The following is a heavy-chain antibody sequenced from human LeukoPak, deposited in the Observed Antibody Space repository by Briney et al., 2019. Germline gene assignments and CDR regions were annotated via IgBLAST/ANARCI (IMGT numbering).Heavy chain of an antibody. CDR2: ISPNSGGT. Sequence: ASAKVSCKASGYTFTGYYMHWVRQAPGQGLEWMGWISPNSGGTNYAQKFQGRVTMTRDTSISTAYMELSRLRSDDTAVYYCARDIVVVARDYYYGMDVWGQGTTVTVSS. CDR1: GYTFTGYY. CDR3: ARDIVVVARDYYYGMDV. D-gene: IGHD2-15*01. V-gene: IGHV1-2*02. J-gene: IGHJ6*02.